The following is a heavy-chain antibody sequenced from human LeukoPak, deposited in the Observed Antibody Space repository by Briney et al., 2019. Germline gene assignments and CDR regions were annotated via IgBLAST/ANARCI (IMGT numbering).Heavy chain of an antibody. CDR3: ASIYCSGGSCSRKDFDY. CDR2: ISSSGSTI. Sequence: PGGSLRLSCAASGFMFSSSEMTWVRQGPGMGLEWVSYISSSGSTIYYADSVKGRFTISRDNSKNTLYLQMNSLRAEDTAMYYCASIYCSGGSCSRKDFDYWGQGTLVTVSS. CDR1: GFMFSSSE. J-gene: IGHJ4*02. V-gene: IGHV3-48*03. D-gene: IGHD2-15*01.